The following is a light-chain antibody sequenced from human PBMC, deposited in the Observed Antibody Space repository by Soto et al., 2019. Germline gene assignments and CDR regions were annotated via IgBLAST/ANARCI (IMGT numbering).Light chain of an antibody. V-gene: IGLV2-14*01. CDR2: EVT. Sequence: QSVLTQPASVSRSLGQSITISCTGTTSDVGGYNYVSWYQQHPGKAPILMIYEVTNRPSGVSNRFSGSKSGNTASLTISGLQVEDEAEYYCGSYTGSITYVFGTGTKVTVL. CDR1: TSDVGGYNY. J-gene: IGLJ1*01. CDR3: GSYTGSITYV.